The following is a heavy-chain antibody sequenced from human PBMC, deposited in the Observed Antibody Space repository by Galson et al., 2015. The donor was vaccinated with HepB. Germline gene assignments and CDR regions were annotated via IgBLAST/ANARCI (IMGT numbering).Heavy chain of an antibody. CDR2: IIPILGIA. D-gene: IGHD4-23*01. J-gene: IGHJ6*02. V-gene: IGHV1-69*04. CDR3: ARDYRGVVSTTAKFYYYYGMDV. Sequence: SVKVSCKASGGTFSSYTISWVRQAPGQGLEWMGRIIPILGIANYAQKFQGRVTITADKSTSTAYMELSSLRSEDTAVYYCARDYRGVVSTTAKFYYYYGMDVWGQGTTVTVSS. CDR1: GGTFSSYT.